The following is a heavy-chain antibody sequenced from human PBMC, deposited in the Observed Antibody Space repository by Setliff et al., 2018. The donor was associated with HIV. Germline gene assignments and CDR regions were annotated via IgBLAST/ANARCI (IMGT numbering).Heavy chain of an antibody. V-gene: IGHV4-59*11. J-gene: IGHJ4*02. CDR1: GASMSGHY. Sequence: NPSETLSLTCTVSGASMSGHYWSWLRQPPGKTLEWIGYVYYTGTTNYNPSLQSRVTISLDTSKNQFSLKLSSVTAADTAVHYCARGRMISMIRGFKNFDYWGPGTLVTVSS. CDR2: VYYTGTT. CDR3: ARGRMISMIRGFKNFDY. D-gene: IGHD3-10*01.